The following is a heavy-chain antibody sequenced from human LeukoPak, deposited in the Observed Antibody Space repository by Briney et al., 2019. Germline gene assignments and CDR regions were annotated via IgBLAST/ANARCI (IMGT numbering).Heavy chain of an antibody. V-gene: IGHV4-39*01. CDR1: GGSISSSSYY. D-gene: IGHD6-19*01. CDR3: ARGVEQWLVLYYFDY. Sequence: SETLSLTCTVSGGSISSSSYYWGWIRQPPGKGLEWIGSIYYSGSTYYNPSLKSRVTISVDTSKNQFSLKLSSVTAADTAVYYCARGVEQWLVLYYFDYWGQGTLVTVSS. J-gene: IGHJ4*02. CDR2: IYYSGST.